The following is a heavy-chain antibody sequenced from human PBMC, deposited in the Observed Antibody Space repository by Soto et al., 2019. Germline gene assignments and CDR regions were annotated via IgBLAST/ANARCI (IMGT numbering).Heavy chain of an antibody. CDR2: ISSSSSTI. Sequence: PGGSLRLSCAASGFTFSSYSMNWVRQAPGKGLEWVSYISSSSSTIYYADSVKGRFTISRDNAKNSLYLQMNSLRDEDTAVYYCARVQQPVVVSIYGMDVWGQGTTVTVSS. D-gene: IGHD6-13*01. CDR1: GFTFSSYS. J-gene: IGHJ6*02. V-gene: IGHV3-48*02. CDR3: ARVQQPVVVSIYGMDV.